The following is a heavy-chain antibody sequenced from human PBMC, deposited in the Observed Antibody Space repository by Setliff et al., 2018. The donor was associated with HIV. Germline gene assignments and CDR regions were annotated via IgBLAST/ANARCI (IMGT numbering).Heavy chain of an antibody. D-gene: IGHD1-26*01. Sequence: GGSLRLSCVASGLTFSNYAMHWVRQAPGKGLEWVTVISYDESNKYYGDSVKGRFTIYRDNSKNTLYLQMNSRRAEDTAVYYCARGPNRYSGTYSYYYYRDVWGKGTTVTVSS. CDR2: ISYDESNK. CDR1: GLTFSNYA. V-gene: IGHV3-30*01. J-gene: IGHJ6*03. CDR3: ARGPNRYSGTYSYYYYRDV.